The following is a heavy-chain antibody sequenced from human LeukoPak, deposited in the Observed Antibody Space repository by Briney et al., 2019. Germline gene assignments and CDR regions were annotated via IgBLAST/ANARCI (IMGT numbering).Heavy chain of an antibody. J-gene: IGHJ6*04. CDR3: ARDPCYGSGRYRYGMDV. Sequence: ASVKVSCKASGYTFTSYGISWVRQATGQGLEWMGWMNPNTGDTGYAQKFQGRVTLTRNTSISTAYMELSSLRSEDTAVYYCARDPCYGSGRYRYGMDVWGKGTTVTISS. D-gene: IGHD3-10*01. CDR1: GYTFTSYG. CDR2: MNPNTGDT. V-gene: IGHV1-8*02.